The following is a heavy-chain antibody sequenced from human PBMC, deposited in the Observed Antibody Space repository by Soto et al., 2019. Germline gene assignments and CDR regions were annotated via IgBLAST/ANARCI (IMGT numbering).Heavy chain of an antibody. V-gene: IGHV3-66*01. CDR1: EFTVSSNY. J-gene: IGHJ6*02. Sequence: PGGSLRLSCAASEFTVSSNYMNWVRQAPGKGLECVSTIYSGGSTYYVDSVKGRFTISRDNSKNTLYLQMNNLRAEDTAVYYCAGRVGATNYGMDVWGQGTLVTVSS. CDR2: IYSGGST. CDR3: AGRVGATNYGMDV. D-gene: IGHD1-26*01.